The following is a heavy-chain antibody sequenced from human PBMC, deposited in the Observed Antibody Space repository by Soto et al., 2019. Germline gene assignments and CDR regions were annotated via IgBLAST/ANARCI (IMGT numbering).Heavy chain of an antibody. D-gene: IGHD3-22*01. V-gene: IGHV1-69*13. CDR1: GGTFSSYA. CDR3: ARDKGYDSSGYLNWFDP. J-gene: IGHJ5*02. CDR2: IIPILGTA. Sequence: EASVKVSCKASGGTFSSYAISWVRQAPGQGLEWMGGIIPILGTANYAQKFQGRVTITADESTSTAYMELSSLRSEDTAVYYCARDKGYDSSGYLNWFDPWGQGTLVTVSS.